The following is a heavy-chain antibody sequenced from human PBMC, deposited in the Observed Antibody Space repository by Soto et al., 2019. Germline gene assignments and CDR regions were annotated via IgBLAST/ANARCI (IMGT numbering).Heavy chain of an antibody. D-gene: IGHD3-9*01. Sequence: EVQLVESGRGLVQPGGSLRLSCAASGFTFSSYSMNWVRQAPGKGLEWVSYISSSSSTIYYADSVKGRFTISRDNAKNSLYLQMNSLRAEDTAVYYCARADNLSYFDYWGQGTLVTVSS. CDR1: GFTFSSYS. V-gene: IGHV3-48*01. J-gene: IGHJ4*02. CDR2: ISSSSSTI. CDR3: ARADNLSYFDY.